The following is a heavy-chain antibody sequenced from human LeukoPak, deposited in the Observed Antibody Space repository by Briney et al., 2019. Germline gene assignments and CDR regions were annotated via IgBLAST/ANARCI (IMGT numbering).Heavy chain of an antibody. J-gene: IGHJ3*02. V-gene: IGHV3-74*01. Sequence: GGSLRLSCAASGFTFSSHGMHWVRQAPGKGLVWVSHVSTDGTSTSYVGSGKGRFTIPRDNAKNTLYLQMNRRRAEDTAVYYVARDSPNYSKGAIDIWGQGTMVTVSS. CDR3: ARDSPNYSKGAIDI. CDR2: VSTDGTST. D-gene: IGHD1-7*01. CDR1: GFTFSSHG.